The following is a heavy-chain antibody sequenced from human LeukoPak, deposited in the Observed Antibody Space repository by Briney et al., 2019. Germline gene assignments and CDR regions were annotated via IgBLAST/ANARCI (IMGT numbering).Heavy chain of an antibody. V-gene: IGHV3-74*01. Sequence: PGGSLRLSCAVSGFTFRTYWMHWVRQVPGEGLVWVSRINEDGSITNYADSVKGRFSISRDNARNTLYLQMNSLRAEDTAVYYCAKCGNYDFWSGYTVDYWGQGTLVTVSS. CDR2: INEDGSIT. CDR1: GFTFRTYW. J-gene: IGHJ4*02. CDR3: AKCGNYDFWSGYTVDY. D-gene: IGHD3-3*01.